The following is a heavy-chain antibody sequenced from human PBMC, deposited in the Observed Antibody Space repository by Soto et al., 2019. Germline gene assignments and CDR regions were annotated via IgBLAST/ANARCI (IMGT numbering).Heavy chain of an antibody. J-gene: IGHJ6*02. D-gene: IGHD3-3*01. CDR2: ISYDGSNK. V-gene: IGHV3-30-3*01. CDR3: ARSNYDFWSGYSSYYGMDV. Sequence: GGSLRLSCAASGFTFSSYAMHWVRQAPGKGLEWVAVISYDGSNKYYADSVKGRFTISRDNSKNTLYLQMNSLRAEDTAVYYCARSNYDFWSGYSSYYGMDVWGQGTTVTVSS. CDR1: GFTFSSYA.